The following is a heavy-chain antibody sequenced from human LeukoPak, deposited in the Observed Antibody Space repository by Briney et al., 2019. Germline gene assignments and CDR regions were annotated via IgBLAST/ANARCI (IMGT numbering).Heavy chain of an antibody. J-gene: IGHJ5*02. CDR3: ARRDNSFDP. Sequence: SETLSLTCSVSGGSISSNNHHWDWIRQPPGNGLEWIGSMHHSGAIYYNPSLQSRLTLSVDMSKNQFSLNSNSVTAADTAVYYCARRDNSFDPWGPGTMVTVSS. CDR1: GGSISSNNHH. CDR2: MHHSGAI. V-gene: IGHV4-39*01.